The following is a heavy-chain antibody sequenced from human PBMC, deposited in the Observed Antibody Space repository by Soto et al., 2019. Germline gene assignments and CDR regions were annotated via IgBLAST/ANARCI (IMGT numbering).Heavy chain of an antibody. V-gene: IGHV3-11*06. CDR2: ISRSSSYI. Sequence: GSLRLSCAASGFTFSDSYYMSWIRQAPGKGLEWVSYISRSSSYIDYAESVKGRFTISRDNAKNTLYLQMNSLRAEDTAVYYCARNYYDSSGYPSFDHWGQGTQVTVSS. D-gene: IGHD3-22*01. J-gene: IGHJ4*02. CDR3: ARNYYDSSGYPSFDH. CDR1: GFTFSDSYY.